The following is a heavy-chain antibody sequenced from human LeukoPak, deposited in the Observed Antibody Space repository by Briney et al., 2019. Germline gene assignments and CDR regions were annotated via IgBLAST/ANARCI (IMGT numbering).Heavy chain of an antibody. V-gene: IGHV3-23*01. Sequence: PGGSLRLSCVASEFSFNSYAMSWVRQAPGKGLEWVSGISGSDGNTYYADSVKGRFTISRDNAKNSLYLQMNSLRAEDTAVYYCARDWYGDYGPWDYWGQGTLVTVSS. CDR1: EFSFNSYA. CDR2: ISGSDGNT. J-gene: IGHJ4*02. D-gene: IGHD4-17*01. CDR3: ARDWYGDYGPWDY.